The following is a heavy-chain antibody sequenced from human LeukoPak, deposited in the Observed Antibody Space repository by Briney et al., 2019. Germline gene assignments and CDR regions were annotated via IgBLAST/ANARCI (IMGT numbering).Heavy chain of an antibody. CDR2: IIPIFGTA. CDR3: ARGYYYDSSGYYRFDY. J-gene: IGHJ4*02. Sequence: GASVKVSCKASGGTFSSYAISWVRQAPGQGLEWMGGIIPIFGTANYAQKFQGRVTITADKSTSTAYMELSSLRSEDTAVYYCARGYYYDSSGYYRFDYWGQGTLVTVSS. V-gene: IGHV1-69*06. D-gene: IGHD3-22*01. CDR1: GGTFSSYA.